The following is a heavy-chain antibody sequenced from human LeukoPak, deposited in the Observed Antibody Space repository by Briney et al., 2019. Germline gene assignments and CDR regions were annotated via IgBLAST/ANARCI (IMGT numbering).Heavy chain of an antibody. J-gene: IGHJ4*02. CDR1: GFTFSSYA. Sequence: GGSLRLSCAASGFTFSSYAMRWVRQAPGKGLEWVSAISGSGGSTYYADSVRGRFTISRDNSKNTLYLRMNSLRAEDTAVYYCAKDSANYGDFGFDYWGQGTLVTVSS. D-gene: IGHD4-17*01. CDR3: AKDSANYGDFGFDY. CDR2: ISGSGGST. V-gene: IGHV3-23*01.